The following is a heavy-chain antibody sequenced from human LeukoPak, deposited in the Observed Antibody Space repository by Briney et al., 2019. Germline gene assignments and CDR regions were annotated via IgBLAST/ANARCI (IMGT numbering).Heavy chain of an antibody. D-gene: IGHD2-21*01. CDR3: ANAEPRGMFWCPN. J-gene: IGHJ4*02. CDR1: GAPISSNNW. Sequence: PSGTLSLTCAVSGAPISSNNWWWFWVRQPPGKGLEWIGEIYHSGNTNYNPSLKSRVTMLIDQSKNQFSLKLSSVTAADTAVYYCANAEPRGMFWCPNWGQGTLVTVSS. CDR2: IYHSGNT. V-gene: IGHV4-4*02.